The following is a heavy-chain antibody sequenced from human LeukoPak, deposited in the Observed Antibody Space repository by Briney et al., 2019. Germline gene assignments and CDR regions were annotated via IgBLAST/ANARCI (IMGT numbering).Heavy chain of an antibody. J-gene: IGHJ4*02. V-gene: IGHV1-18*01. D-gene: IGHD6-13*01. CDR2: ISAYNGNT. CDR3: ARDKLSSSWYGQFDY. Sequence: ASVKVSCKASGYTFTSYGISWVRQAPGQGLEWMGWISAYNGNTNYAQKLQGRVTMTTDTPTSTAYIELRSLRSDDTAVYYCARDKLSSSWYGQFDYWGQGTLVTVSS. CDR1: GYTFTSYG.